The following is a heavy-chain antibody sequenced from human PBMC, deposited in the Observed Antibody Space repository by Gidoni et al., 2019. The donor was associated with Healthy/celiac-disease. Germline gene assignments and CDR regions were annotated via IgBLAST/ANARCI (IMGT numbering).Heavy chain of an antibody. V-gene: IGHV4-59*08. J-gene: IGHJ4*02. D-gene: IGHD3-16*02. Sequence: QVQLQESGPGLVKPSETLSLTCTVPGGSISSYYWSWIRQPPGKGLEWIGYIYYSGSTNYNPSLKSRVTISVDTSKNQFSLKLSSVTAADTAVYYCARQAFGGVITKKYYFDYWGQGTLVTVSS. CDR3: ARQAFGGVITKKYYFDY. CDR1: GGSISSYY. CDR2: IYYSGST.